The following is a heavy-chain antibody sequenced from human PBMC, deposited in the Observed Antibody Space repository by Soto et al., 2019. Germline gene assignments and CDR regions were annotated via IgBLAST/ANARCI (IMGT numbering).Heavy chain of an antibody. CDR3: ARRITMFRGLHYYNPMDV. V-gene: IGHV3-48*02. CDR1: GFTFSSHA. D-gene: IGHD3-3*01. CDR2: ITSTRSNK. J-gene: IGHJ6*02. Sequence: EVQLVESGGGRVQPGGSLRLSCVASGFTFSSHAMNWVRQAPGKGLEWMSYITSTRSNKSYADSVKGRFTISRDNGKNSLSLQINRLRDEDTAVYYCARRITMFRGLHYYNPMDVWGQEPTVTVPS.